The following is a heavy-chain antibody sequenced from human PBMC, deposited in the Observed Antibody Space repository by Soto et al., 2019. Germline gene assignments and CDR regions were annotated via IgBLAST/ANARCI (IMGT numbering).Heavy chain of an antibody. Sequence: QITLKESGPTLVKPTQTLTLTCTFSAFSLSTSGVGVGWIRQPPGKALEWPALIYWDDDKRYSPSLRSRLTINKDTSKNQVVLTMTNMDPVDTATYYCIQSRCGGDCLQSYASHYYYGMDVWGQGTTVTVSS. CDR1: AFSLSTSGVG. V-gene: IGHV2-5*02. J-gene: IGHJ6*02. CDR3: IQSRCGGDCLQSYASHYYYGMDV. D-gene: IGHD2-21*02. CDR2: IYWDDDK.